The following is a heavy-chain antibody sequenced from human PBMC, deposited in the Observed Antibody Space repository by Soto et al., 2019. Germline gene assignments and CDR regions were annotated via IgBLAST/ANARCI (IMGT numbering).Heavy chain of an antibody. Sequence: MSLTCTVSGVSMNNTSYYWGWIRQSPGKGLEWIGTIYFSGSTLYNPSLKSRLNISIDRSKNQFSLRLTSVTAADTAVYYCARHGSYWGQGTLVTVSS. CDR1: GVSMNNTSYY. J-gene: IGHJ4*02. V-gene: IGHV4-39*01. CDR3: ARHGSY. CDR2: IYFSGST.